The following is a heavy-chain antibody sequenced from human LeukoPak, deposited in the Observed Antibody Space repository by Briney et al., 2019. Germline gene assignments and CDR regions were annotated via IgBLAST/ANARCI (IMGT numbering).Heavy chain of an antibody. Sequence: PSETLSLTFTVSGGSISSGSYFWSWIRQPAGKGLEWIGRIYTSGTTNYNPSLKSRGTISVDTSKNQFSLKLSSVTAADTAVYYCARVRYSSSPPHYYYYYMDVWGKGTTVTVSS. J-gene: IGHJ6*03. D-gene: IGHD6-19*01. CDR1: GGSISSGSYF. V-gene: IGHV4-61*02. CDR2: IYTSGTT. CDR3: ARVRYSSSPPHYYYYYMDV.